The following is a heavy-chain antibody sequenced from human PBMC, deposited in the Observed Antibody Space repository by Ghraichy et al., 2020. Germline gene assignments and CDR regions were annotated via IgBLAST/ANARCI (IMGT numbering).Heavy chain of an antibody. CDR3: ARGFRGPGSDHRFDY. Sequence: SETLSLTCAVYGGSFSGYYWSWIRQPPGKGLEWIGEINHSGSTNYNPSLKSRVTISVDTSKNQFSLKLSSVTAADTAVYYCARGFRGPGSDHRFDYWGQGTLVTVSS. CDR1: GGSFSGYY. CDR2: INHSGST. V-gene: IGHV4-34*01. J-gene: IGHJ4*02. D-gene: IGHD3-10*01.